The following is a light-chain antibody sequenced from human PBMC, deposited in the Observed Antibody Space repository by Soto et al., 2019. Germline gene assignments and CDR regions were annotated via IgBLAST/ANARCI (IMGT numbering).Light chain of an antibody. CDR2: GAS. Sequence: EIVLTQSPGTLSLSPGERATLSCRASQSVSSNYLAWYQFKVGQAPRLLIYGASKRPTGIPDRFSGSGSGTDFPLTISRLEPEDSAVYFCQQYGGSPIFTFGPGTKLHIK. V-gene: IGKV3-20*01. CDR1: QSVSSNY. J-gene: IGKJ3*01. CDR3: QQYGGSPIFT.